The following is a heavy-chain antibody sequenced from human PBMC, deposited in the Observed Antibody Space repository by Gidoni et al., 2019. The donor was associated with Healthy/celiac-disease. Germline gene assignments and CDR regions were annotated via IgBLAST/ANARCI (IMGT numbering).Heavy chain of an antibody. CDR2: MFSNDEK. Sequence: QVTLKESGPVLVKPTETLTLTCTVSGFSLSNARMGVSWISQPPGKALEWLTNMFSNDEKSYSTTLKSRLTISKDTSKSQVVLTMTNMDPVDKATYYCARGYYDFWSGYPTLYYYCYGMDVWGQGTTVTVSS. V-gene: IGHV2-26*01. CDR3: ARGYYDFWSGYPTLYYYCYGMDV. CDR1: GFSLSNARMG. D-gene: IGHD3-3*01. J-gene: IGHJ6*02.